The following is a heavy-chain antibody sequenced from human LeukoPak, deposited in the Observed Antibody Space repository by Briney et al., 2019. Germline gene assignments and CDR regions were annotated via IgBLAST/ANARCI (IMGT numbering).Heavy chain of an antibody. V-gene: IGHV1-18*01. Sequence: GASVKVCCKASGYTFTSYGTSWVRQAPGQGVEWMGWISAYNGNTNYAQKLQGRVTMTTDTSTSTAYMELRSLRSDDTAVYYCARGGYYYDSRAYYYFDYWGQGTLVTVSS. CDR3: ARGGYYYDSRAYYYFDY. D-gene: IGHD3-22*01. CDR2: ISAYNGNT. CDR1: GYTFTSYG. J-gene: IGHJ4*02.